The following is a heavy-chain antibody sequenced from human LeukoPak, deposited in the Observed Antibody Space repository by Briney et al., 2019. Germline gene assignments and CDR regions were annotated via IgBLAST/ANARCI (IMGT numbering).Heavy chain of an antibody. V-gene: IGHV3-30-3*01. D-gene: IGHD5-12*01. CDR1: GFTFSSYA. J-gene: IGHJ4*02. CDR2: ISYDGSNK. CDR3: TTDRGYSGYEPSDFDY. Sequence: GGSLRLSCAASGFTFSSYAMHWVRQAPGKGLEWVAVISYDGSNKYYADSVKGRFTISRDNSKNTLYLQMNSLRAEDTAVYYCTTDRGYSGYEPSDFDYWGQGTLVTVSS.